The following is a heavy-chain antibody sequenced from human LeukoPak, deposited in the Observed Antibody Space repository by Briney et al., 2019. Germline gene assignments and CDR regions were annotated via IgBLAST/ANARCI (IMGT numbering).Heavy chain of an antibody. Sequence: SETLSLTCAVYGGSFSGYYWSWIRQPPGKGLEWIGEINHSGSTNYNPSLKSRVTISVDTSKNQFSLKLSSVTAADTAVYYCARDGGGGEDYYYYYYMDVWGKGTTVTVSS. D-gene: IGHD2-21*01. V-gene: IGHV4-34*01. CDR3: ARDGGGGEDYYYYYYMDV. CDR1: GGSFSGYY. J-gene: IGHJ6*03. CDR2: INHSGST.